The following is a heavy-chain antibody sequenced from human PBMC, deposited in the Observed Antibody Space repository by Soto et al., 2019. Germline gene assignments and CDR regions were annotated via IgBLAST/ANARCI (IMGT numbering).Heavy chain of an antibody. CDR1: GFTFSSYS. D-gene: IGHD5-12*01. CDR3: ASMPREYSGYDLGY. CDR2: ISSSSSYI. Sequence: ESGGGLVKPGGSLRLSCAASGFTFSSYSMNWVRQAPGKGLEWVSSISSSSSYIYYADSVTGRFTISRDNAKNSLYLQMNSLRAEDTAVYYCASMPREYSGYDLGYWGQGTLVTVSS. J-gene: IGHJ4*02. V-gene: IGHV3-21*01.